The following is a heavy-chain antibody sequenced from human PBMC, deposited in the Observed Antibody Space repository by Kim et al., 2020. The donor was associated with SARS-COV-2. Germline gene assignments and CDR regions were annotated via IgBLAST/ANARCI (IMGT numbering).Heavy chain of an antibody. V-gene: IGHV3-23*01. J-gene: IGHJ4*02. Sequence: GGSLRLSCAGSGFTFSNYAMRWVRQAPGKGLEWVSFISCSGDTANYADSVKGRFTISRDNSKNTVYLQMNSLRVDDTAVYYCARNLTYWGQGILVTVSS. CDR2: ISCSGDTA. CDR1: GFTFSNYA. CDR3: ARNLTY. D-gene: IGHD1-20*01.